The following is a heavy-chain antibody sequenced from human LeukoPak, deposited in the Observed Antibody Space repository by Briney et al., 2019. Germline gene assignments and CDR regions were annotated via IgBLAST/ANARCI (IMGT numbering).Heavy chain of an antibody. CDR1: GYTFTSYG. Sequence: ASVKVSCKASGYTFTSYGISWVRQAPGQGLEWMGWISTYNGDTDYARHLQGRVTMTTDASTTTACMELRTLRSDDTAVYYCARDRSLAVAGTGHLHYWGQGTLVTVSS. CDR3: ARDRSLAVAGTGHLHY. CDR2: ISTYNGDT. V-gene: IGHV1-18*01. J-gene: IGHJ4*02. D-gene: IGHD6-19*01.